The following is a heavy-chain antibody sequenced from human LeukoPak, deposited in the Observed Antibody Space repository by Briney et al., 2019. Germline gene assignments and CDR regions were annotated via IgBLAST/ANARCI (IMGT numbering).Heavy chain of an antibody. Sequence: GGPLRLSCAASGFTFSDYYMSWIRQAPGKGLEWVSYISSSGSTIYYADSVKGRFTTSRDNAKNSLYLQMNSLRAEDTAVYYCARPIMVRGVDYFDYWGQGTLVTVSS. J-gene: IGHJ4*02. D-gene: IGHD3-10*01. CDR2: ISSSGSTI. CDR1: GFTFSDYY. V-gene: IGHV3-11*01. CDR3: ARPIMVRGVDYFDY.